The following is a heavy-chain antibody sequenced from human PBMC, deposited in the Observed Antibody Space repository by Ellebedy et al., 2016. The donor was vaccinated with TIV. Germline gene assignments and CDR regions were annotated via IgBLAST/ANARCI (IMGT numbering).Heavy chain of an antibody. Sequence: SETLSLTXTVSGGSISSYYWSWIRQPPGKGLEWIGYIYYSGSTNYNPSLKSRVTISVDTSKNQFSLKLSSVTAADTAVYYCARDWGEGRVLTGYLSTKGYWYFDLWGRGTLVTVSS. D-gene: IGHD3-9*01. CDR1: GGSISSYY. J-gene: IGHJ2*01. CDR3: ARDWGEGRVLTGYLSTKGYWYFDL. V-gene: IGHV4-59*01. CDR2: IYYSGST.